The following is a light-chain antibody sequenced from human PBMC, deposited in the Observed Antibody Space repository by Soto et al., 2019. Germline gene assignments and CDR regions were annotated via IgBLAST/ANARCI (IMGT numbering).Light chain of an antibody. CDR2: AAS. J-gene: IGKJ4*01. CDR3: QHYNNWPPGIT. V-gene: IGKV3-15*01. CDR1: QSISTK. Sequence: IVMTQSPATLSVSPGERATLSCRASQSISTKVAWYQQKPGQAPRLLIYAASVRATGFPARFSGSGSGTEFTLTISSLQSEDLAIYYCQHYNNWPPGITFGGGTKVEIK.